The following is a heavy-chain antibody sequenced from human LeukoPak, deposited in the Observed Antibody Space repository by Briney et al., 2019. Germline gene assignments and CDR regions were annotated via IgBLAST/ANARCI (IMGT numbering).Heavy chain of an antibody. V-gene: IGHV4-39*01. CDR3: ARPAPGKKYGMDV. J-gene: IGHJ6*02. CDR2: IHYSGIT. CDR1: GGSISSSTY. Sequence: SETLSLTCTVSGGSISSSTYWDWIRQPPGKGLEWIGTIHYSGITYYNPSLKSRVTISVDTSKNQFSLKLSSETAADTAVYYCARPAPGKKYGMDVWGQGTTVTVSS.